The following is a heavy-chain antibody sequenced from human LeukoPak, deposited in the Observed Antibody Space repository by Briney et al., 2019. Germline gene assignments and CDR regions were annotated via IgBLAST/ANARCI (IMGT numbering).Heavy chain of an antibody. J-gene: IGHJ5*02. CDR1: GFTFSSYS. CDR3: ARGYCSSTSCYPTSPFDP. V-gene: IGHV3-21*01. Sequence: KPGGSLRLSCAASGFTFSSYSMNWVRQAPGKGLEWVSSISSSSSYIYYADSVKGRFTISRDNAKNSLYLQMNSLRAEDTAVYYCARGYCSSTSCYPTSPFDPWGQGTLVTVSS. CDR2: ISSSSSYI. D-gene: IGHD2-2*01.